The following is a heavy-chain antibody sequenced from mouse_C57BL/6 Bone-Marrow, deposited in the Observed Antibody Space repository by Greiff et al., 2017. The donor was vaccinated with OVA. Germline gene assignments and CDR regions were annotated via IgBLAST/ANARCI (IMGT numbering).Heavy chain of an antibody. J-gene: IGHJ4*01. CDR3: ARWGSMDY. V-gene: IGHV1-50*01. CDR1: GYTFTSYW. CDR2: IDPSDSYT. Sequence: VQLQQPGAELVKPGASVKLSCKASGYTFTSYWMQWVKQRPGQGLEWIGEIDPSDSYTNYNQKFKCKATLTVDTSSSTAYMQLSSLTSEDSAVYYCARWGSMDYWGQGTSVTVSS.